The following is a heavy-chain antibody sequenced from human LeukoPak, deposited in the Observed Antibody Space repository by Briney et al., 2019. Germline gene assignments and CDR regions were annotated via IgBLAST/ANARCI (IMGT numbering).Heavy chain of an antibody. CDR2: IRHDGNAK. V-gene: IGHV3-7*01. CDR1: GFTFSSYA. J-gene: IGHJ4*02. D-gene: IGHD2-15*01. Sequence: GGSLRLSCAASGFTFSSYAMSWVRQAPGKGLEWVANIRHDGNAKNYVPSVRGRFTISRDNAKNSLYLQMNSLTVEDTAVYYCATSHDSAGNDWGQGTLVTVSS. CDR3: ATSHDSAGND.